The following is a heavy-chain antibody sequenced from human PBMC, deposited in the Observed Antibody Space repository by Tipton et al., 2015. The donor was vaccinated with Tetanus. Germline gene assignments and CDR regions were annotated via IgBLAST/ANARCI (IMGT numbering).Heavy chain of an antibody. CDR1: GGSISSYY. D-gene: IGHD1-1*01. J-gene: IGHJ3*02. CDR2: IYYSGST. CDR3: ARESWNRDAFDI. V-gene: IGHV4-59*01. Sequence: TLSLTCTVSGGSISSYYWSWIRQPPGKGPEWIGYIYYSGSTNYNPSLKSRVTISVDTSKNQFSLKLSSVTAADTAVYYCARESWNRDAFDIWGQGTMVTVSS.